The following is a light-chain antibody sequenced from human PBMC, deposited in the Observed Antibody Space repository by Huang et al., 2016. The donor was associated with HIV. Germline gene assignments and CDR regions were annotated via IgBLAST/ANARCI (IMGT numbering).Light chain of an antibody. CDR2: AAS. CDR3: QQCDTSPLT. CDR1: QRISRKF. V-gene: IGKV3-20*01. Sequence: GEGATLSCRASQRISRKFLAWYQQKSGQAPRILIYAASSTATGIPDRFSGSGSGTDFTLTISRLDPDDFAVYYCQQCDTSPLTFGGGTKVEIK. J-gene: IGKJ4*01.